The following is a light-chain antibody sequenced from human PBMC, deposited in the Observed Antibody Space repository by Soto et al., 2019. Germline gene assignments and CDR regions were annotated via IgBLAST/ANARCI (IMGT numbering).Light chain of an antibody. CDR1: SSDVGAYDR. CDR2: DVS. V-gene: IGLV2-18*02. Sequence: QSALTQPPSVSGSPGQSVTISCTGTSSDVGAYDRVSWYQQPPGTAPRVIIYDVSNRPSGVPDRFSGSESGNTASLTISGLLPEDEAEYYCSSVTTWTTLVFGGGTKLTVL. CDR3: SSVTTWTTLV. J-gene: IGLJ2*01.